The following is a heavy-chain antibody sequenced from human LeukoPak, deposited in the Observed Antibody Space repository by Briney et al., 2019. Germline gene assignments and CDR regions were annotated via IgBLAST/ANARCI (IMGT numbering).Heavy chain of an antibody. CDR2: IDGGGADT. J-gene: IGHJ4*02. CDR1: GFTFSNYG. V-gene: IGHV3-23*01. CDR3: AKRRARGKPFDC. Sequence: GGSLRLSCAGSGFTFSNYGMHWVRQAPGKGLEWVSAIDGGGADTLYPDPMMRRFTISRDNSKNAVYLQMNSLTAEDTAIYYCAKRRARGKPFDCWGQGTLVTVSS. D-gene: IGHD3-10*01.